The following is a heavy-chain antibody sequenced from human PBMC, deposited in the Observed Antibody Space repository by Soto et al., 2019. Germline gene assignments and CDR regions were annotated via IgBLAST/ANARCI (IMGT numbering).Heavy chain of an antibody. CDR1: GYTFTGYY. J-gene: IGHJ4*02. D-gene: IGHD4-17*01. Sequence: ASVKVSCKASGYTFTGYYMHWVRQAPGQGLEWMGWISPYNGNTNYAQKLQGRVTMTTDTSTGTAYMELRSLRSDDTAVYYCARVSTVTSPGGLDYWGQGTLVTVSS. CDR3: ARVSTVTSPGGLDY. V-gene: IGHV1-18*04. CDR2: ISPYNGNT.